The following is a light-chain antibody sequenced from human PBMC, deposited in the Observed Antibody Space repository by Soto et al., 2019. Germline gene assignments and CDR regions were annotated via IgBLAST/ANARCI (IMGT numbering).Light chain of an antibody. CDR2: DNH. CDR1: SSNIGDYY. CDR3: CSFAGSNTFV. J-gene: IGLJ1*01. Sequence: QSVLTQPPSVSAAPGHNVTISCSGSSSNIGDYYVSWYQQLPGTAPKLLIYDNHNRPSGIPDRFSGSKSGTSATLGITGLQPGDEADYYCCSFAGSNTFVFGTGTKLTVL. V-gene: IGLV1-51*01.